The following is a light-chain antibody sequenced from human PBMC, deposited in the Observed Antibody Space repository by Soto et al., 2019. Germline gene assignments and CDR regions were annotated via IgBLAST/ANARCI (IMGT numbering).Light chain of an antibody. Sequence: EIVLTQSPGTLSLSPGERATLSCRASQSVSSNYLGWYQKKPGQPPRLLIYGGSSRATGIPDRFSGGGSGTDFTLTISSLEPEDFAVYYCQQRSNWPITFGQGTRLEIK. V-gene: IGKV3D-20*02. CDR2: GGS. J-gene: IGKJ5*01. CDR3: QQRSNWPIT. CDR1: QSVSSNY.